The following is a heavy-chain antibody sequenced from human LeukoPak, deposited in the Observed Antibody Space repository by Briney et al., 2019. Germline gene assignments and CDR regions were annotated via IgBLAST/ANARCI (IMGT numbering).Heavy chain of an antibody. CDR2: VHHSGST. CDR3: ARGPNDSSGYYYGNDY. CDR1: GESSSGYY. Sequence: SETLSLTCGVYGESSSGYYWSWIRQPPGKGREWIGQVHHSGSTNYNPSLKSRVTISVDTSKNQFSLKLSSVTAADTAVYYCARGPNDSSGYYYGNDYWGQGTLVTVSS. V-gene: IGHV4-34*01. D-gene: IGHD3-22*01. J-gene: IGHJ4*02.